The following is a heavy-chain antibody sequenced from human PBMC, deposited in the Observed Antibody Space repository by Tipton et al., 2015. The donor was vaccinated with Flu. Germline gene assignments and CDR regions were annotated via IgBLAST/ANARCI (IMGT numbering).Heavy chain of an antibody. Sequence: QSGAEVKKPGSSVKVSCKASGGTFSSYAISWVRQAPGQGLEWMGGIIPIFGTANYAQKFQGRVTMTTDTSTSTAYMEPRSLRSDDMAVYYCARVLVGVAVTSFDYWGQGTLVTVSS. V-gene: IGHV1-69*05. J-gene: IGHJ4*02. CDR2: IIPIFGTA. D-gene: IGHD2-21*01. CDR1: GGTFSSYA. CDR3: ARVLVGVAVTSFDY.